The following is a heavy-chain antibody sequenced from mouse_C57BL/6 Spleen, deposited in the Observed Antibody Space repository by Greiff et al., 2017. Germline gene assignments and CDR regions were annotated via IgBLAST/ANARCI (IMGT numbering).Heavy chain of an antibody. Sequence: EVQLQQSGPELVKPGASVKIPCKASGYTFTDYNMDWVKQSHGKSLEWIGDINPNNGGTIYNQKFKGKATLTVDKSSSTAYMELRCLTSEDTAVDYCASGGYGSSSAWFAYWGQGTLVTVSA. CDR1: GYTFTDYN. D-gene: IGHD1-1*01. CDR3: ASGGYGSSSAWFAY. J-gene: IGHJ3*01. V-gene: IGHV1-18*01. CDR2: INPNNGGT.